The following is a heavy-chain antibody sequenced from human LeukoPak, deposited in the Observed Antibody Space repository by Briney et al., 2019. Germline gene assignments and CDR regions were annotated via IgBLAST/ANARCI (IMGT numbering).Heavy chain of an antibody. CDR3: ARGGDSKHLVN. CDR1: GGSISSYY. J-gene: IGHJ4*02. Sequence: SETLSLTCTVSGGSISSYYWSWLRQPPGKGLEWIGYIYYSGSTNYNPSLKSRVTISVDTSKSQFSLNLSSLTAADTAVYYCARGGDSKHLVNWGQGTLVTVPS. D-gene: IGHD3-3*02. CDR2: IYYSGST. V-gene: IGHV4-59*01.